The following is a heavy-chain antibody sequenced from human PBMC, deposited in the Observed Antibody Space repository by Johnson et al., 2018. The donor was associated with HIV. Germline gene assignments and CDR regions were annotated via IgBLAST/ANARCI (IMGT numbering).Heavy chain of an antibody. CDR3: AKDGPGGAFDI. Sequence: VQLVESGGGVVQPGRSLRLSCAASGFTFSSYAMHWVRQAPGKGLEWVAVISYDGSYKYYADSVKGRFTISRDNSKNTLYLQMNSLRAEDTAVYYCAKDGPGGAFDIWGQGTMVTVSS. CDR1: GFTFSSYA. CDR2: ISYDGSYK. J-gene: IGHJ3*02. V-gene: IGHV3-30-3*01. D-gene: IGHD3-10*01.